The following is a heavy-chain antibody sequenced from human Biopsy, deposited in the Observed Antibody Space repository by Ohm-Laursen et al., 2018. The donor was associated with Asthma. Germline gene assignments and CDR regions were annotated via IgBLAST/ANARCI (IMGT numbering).Heavy chain of an antibody. Sequence: SQTLSLTCYVYPGSFSGSFWPWIRPSPGKGLEWIGETNERGVTNNNPSLKSRVIISIDTYWNRVSLKLTSVTAADTAVYYCARGPELDVWGQGTTVTVSS. J-gene: IGHJ6*02. CDR2: TNERGVT. CDR1: PGSFSGSF. CDR3: ARGPELDV. V-gene: IGHV4-34*01.